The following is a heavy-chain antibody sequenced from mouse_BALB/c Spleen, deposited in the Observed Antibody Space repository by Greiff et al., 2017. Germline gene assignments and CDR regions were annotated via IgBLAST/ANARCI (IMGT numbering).Heavy chain of an antibody. V-gene: IGHV5-6-5*01. CDR1: GFTFSSYA. D-gene: IGHD2-14*01. CDR2: ISSGGST. J-gene: IGHJ3*01. Sequence: EVKLVESGGGLVKPGGSLKLSCAASGFTFSSYAMSWVRQTPEKRLEWVASISSGGSTYYPDSVKGRFTISRDNARNILYLQMSSLRSEDTAMYYCARGGVRDFAYWGQGTLVTVSA. CDR3: ARGGVRDFAY.